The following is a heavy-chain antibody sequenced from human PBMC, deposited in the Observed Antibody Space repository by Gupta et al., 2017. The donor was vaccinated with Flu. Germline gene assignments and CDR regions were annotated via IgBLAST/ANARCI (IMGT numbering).Heavy chain of an antibody. CDR2: IGRSDSER. CDR3: SRVVVSLMDV. Sequence: FTFSDYTMDWVRQAPGKGLEWVSSIGRSDSERGDADLVKGRFNIYRENEKDSLFLQMKEMGAEDTAIYYWSRVVVSLMDVWGQGTTVTVSS. V-gene: IGHV3-21*03. D-gene: IGHD2-15*01. CDR1: FTFSDYT. J-gene: IGHJ6*02.